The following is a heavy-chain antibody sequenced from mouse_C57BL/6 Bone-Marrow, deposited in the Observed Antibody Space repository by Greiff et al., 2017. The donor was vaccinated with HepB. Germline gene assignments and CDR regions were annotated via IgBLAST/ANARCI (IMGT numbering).Heavy chain of an antibody. Sequence: EVNLVESGGDLVKPGGSLKLSCAASGFTFSSYGMSWVRQTPDKRLEWVATISSGGSYTYYPDSVKGRFTISRDNAKNTLYLQMSSLKSEDTAMYYCARSFDYYGSSFDYWGQGTTLTVSS. CDR1: GFTFSSYG. D-gene: IGHD1-1*01. J-gene: IGHJ2*01. CDR2: ISSGGSYT. V-gene: IGHV5-6*01. CDR3: ARSFDYYGSSFDY.